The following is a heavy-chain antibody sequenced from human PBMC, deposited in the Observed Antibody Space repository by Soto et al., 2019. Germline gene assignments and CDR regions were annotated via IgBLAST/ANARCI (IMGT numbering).Heavy chain of an antibody. V-gene: IGHV1-18*01. Sequence: VASVKVSCKASGYTFNKYGFNWVRQAPGQGLEWMGRISAFNDYTNLAQKFQGRITLTPDASTNTAYMELQILRSDDTAMYYCARGRGVVIPAGTPDAFDVWGQGTMVTVSS. D-gene: IGHD6-13*01. CDR1: GYTFNKYG. CDR3: ARGRGVVIPAGTPDAFDV. CDR2: ISAFNDYT. J-gene: IGHJ3*01.